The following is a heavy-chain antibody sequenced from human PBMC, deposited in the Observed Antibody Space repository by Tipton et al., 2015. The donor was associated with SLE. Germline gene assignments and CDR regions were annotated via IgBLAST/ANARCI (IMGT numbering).Heavy chain of an antibody. Sequence: TLSLTCNVSDDSITNHYWNWIRQPPGKGLEWIGYIHYSGTTHDNPSLKSRVTMSVDMSKNQFSLRLTSVTAADTAVYYCARTLGAIAHTVYDAFDIWGQGKMVTVSS. CDR3: ARTLGAIAHTVYDAFDI. CDR2: IHYSGTT. CDR1: DDSITNHY. D-gene: IGHD1-26*01. V-gene: IGHV4-59*11. J-gene: IGHJ3*02.